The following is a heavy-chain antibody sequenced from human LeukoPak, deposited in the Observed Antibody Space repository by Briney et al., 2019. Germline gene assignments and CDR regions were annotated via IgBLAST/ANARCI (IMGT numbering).Heavy chain of an antibody. J-gene: IGHJ4*02. D-gene: IGHD6-13*01. CDR2: ISAYNGNT. CDR1: GYTFTSYG. V-gene: IGHV1-18*03. CDR3: ARARSIIAAAGISDY. Sequence: ASVSVSCKASGYTFTSYGISWVRQAPGQGLEWMGWISAYNGNTNYAQKLQGRVTITRDTSASTAYMELSSLRSEDMAVYYCARARSIIAAAGISDYWGQGTLVTVSS.